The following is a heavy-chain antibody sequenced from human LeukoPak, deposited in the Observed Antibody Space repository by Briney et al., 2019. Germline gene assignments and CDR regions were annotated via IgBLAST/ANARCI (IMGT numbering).Heavy chain of an antibody. J-gene: IGHJ4*02. CDR3: ARVEQQLVHFGD. CDR1: GDSISSDTYQ. V-gene: IGHV4-39*01. CDR2: IYYSGST. D-gene: IGHD6-13*01. Sequence: SETLSLTCTVSGDSISSDTYQWGWIRQPPGKGLEWIGSIYYSGSTHYNPSLKSRVTISVDSSKTQFSLMLSSVTAADTAVYYCARVEQQLVHFGDWGQGTLVTVSS.